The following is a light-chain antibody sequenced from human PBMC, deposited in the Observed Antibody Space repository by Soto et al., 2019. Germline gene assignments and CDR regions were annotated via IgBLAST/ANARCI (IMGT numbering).Light chain of an antibody. CDR3: QQRSNWPPYT. CDR2: DAS. V-gene: IGKV3-11*01. Sequence: EIVLTQSPATLSLSPGERAILSCRASQSVSSYLAWYQQKPGQAPRLLIYDASNRAPGIPARFSGSGSGTDFTLTISSLEAESFAVYYCQQRSNWPPYTFGQGPKLEIK. J-gene: IGKJ2*01. CDR1: QSVSSY.